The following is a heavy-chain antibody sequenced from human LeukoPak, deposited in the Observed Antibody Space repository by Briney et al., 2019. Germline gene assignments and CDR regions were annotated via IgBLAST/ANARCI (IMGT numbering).Heavy chain of an antibody. CDR3: AKLESSATYF. Sequence: GGSLRLSCAASGFTFSSYSMNWVRQAPGKGLEWVSSISSSSSYIYYADSVKGRLTISRDNSKNTLYLQMNSLRVEDTAVYYCAKLESSATYFWGQGTLVTVSS. D-gene: IGHD6-19*01. J-gene: IGHJ4*02. CDR2: ISSSSSYI. CDR1: GFTFSSYS. V-gene: IGHV3-21*04.